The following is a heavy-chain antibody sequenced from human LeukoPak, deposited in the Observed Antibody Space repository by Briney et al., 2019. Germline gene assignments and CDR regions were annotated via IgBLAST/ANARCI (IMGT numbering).Heavy chain of an antibody. CDR3: ARDYGEDYYYMDV. CDR2: INTYNGNT. D-gene: IGHD4-17*01. V-gene: IGHV1-18*01. J-gene: IGHJ6*03. Sequence: ASVKVSCKASGGTFSSYAISWVRQAPGQGLEWMGWINTYNGNTNYAQNLQGRVTMTTDTSTSTAYMELRSLRSDDTAVYYCARDYGEDYYYMDVWGKGTTVTISS. CDR1: GGTFSSYA.